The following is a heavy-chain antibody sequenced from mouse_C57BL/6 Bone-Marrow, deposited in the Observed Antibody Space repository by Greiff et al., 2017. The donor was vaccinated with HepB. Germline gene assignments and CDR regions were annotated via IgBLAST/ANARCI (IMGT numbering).Heavy chain of an antibody. CDR3: TTVITTLYFDY. V-gene: IGHV14-4*01. Sequence: VQLQQSGAELVRTGASVKLSCTASGFNIKDDYMHWVKQRPEQGLEWIGWIDPENGDTEYASKFQGKATITADTSSNTAYLQLSSLTSEDTAVYYCTTVITTLYFDYWGQGTTLTVSS. CDR2: IDPENGDT. D-gene: IGHD1-1*01. CDR1: GFNIKDDY. J-gene: IGHJ2*01.